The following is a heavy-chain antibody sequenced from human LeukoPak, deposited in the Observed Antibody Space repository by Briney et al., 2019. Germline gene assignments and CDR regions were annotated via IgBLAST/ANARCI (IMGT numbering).Heavy chain of an antibody. CDR2: INPNSGGT. J-gene: IGHJ4*02. V-gene: IGHV1-2*02. CDR1: GYTFTGYY. CDR3: ARISSSSSRAFDY. Sequence: ASVKVSCKASGYTFTGYYMHWVRQAPGQGLEWMGWINPNSGGTNYAQKFQGRVTMTRDTSISTAYMELSRLRSDDTAVYYCARISSSSSRAFDYWGQGTLDTVSS. D-gene: IGHD6-6*01.